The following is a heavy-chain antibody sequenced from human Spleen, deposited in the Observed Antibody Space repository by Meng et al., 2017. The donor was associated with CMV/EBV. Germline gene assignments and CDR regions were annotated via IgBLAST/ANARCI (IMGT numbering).Heavy chain of an antibody. CDR3: AKVRSGWYFDN. CDR2: IDSADSST. Sequence: GESLKISCAASGFTFSSYAMSWVRQGPGKGLEWVSLIDSADSSTYYVDSVKGRFTISRDNSKNTLYLQMDSLRAEDTAVYYCAKVRSGWYFDNWGQGTPVPFSS. CDR1: GFTFSSYA. J-gene: IGHJ4*02. D-gene: IGHD6-19*01. V-gene: IGHV3-23*03.